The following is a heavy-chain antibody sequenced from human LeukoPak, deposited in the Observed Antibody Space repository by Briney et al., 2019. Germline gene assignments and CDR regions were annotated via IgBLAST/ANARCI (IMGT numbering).Heavy chain of an antibody. J-gene: IGHJ4*02. V-gene: IGHV1-2*02. CDR3: ARVVVGAVAESDY. CDR2: INPNSGGT. D-gene: IGHD6-19*01. Sequence: GASVKVSCKASGYTFTGYYMHWVRQAPGQGLEWMGWINPNSGGTNYAQKFQGRVTMTRDTSISTAYMELSRLRSDDTAVYYCARVVVGAVAESDYWGQGTLVTVSS. CDR1: GYTFTGYY.